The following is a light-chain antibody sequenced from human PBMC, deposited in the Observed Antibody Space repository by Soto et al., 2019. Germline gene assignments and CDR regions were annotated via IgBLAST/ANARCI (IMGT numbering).Light chain of an antibody. J-gene: IGKJ4*01. CDR2: GTS. CDR1: QSVSSTY. CDR3: QQYGNSPYT. Sequence: EIVLTQSPGSLSVSPGERATLSCSASQSVSSTYLGWYQQKPGQAPRLVIYGTSTRATGIPDRFSGSGSGTDFTLTISRLEPEDFAVYYCQQYGNSPYTFGGGTKVEIK. V-gene: IGKV3-20*01.